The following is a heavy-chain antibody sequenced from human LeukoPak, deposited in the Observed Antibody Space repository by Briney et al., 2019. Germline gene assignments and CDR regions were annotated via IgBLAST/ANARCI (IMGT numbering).Heavy chain of an antibody. CDR2: IYYSGST. J-gene: IGHJ4*02. Sequence: SETLSLTCSVSGGSISSGGYLWSWIRQHPGKGLEWIGDIYYSGSTYYIPSLKTRVTISVDTSKNQLSLKLRSVTAAGSAAYACARGIDDSSGYYLNYFDYCGQGTLVTVSS. CDR3: ARGIDDSSGYYLNYFDY. CDR1: GGSISSGGYL. D-gene: IGHD3-22*01. V-gene: IGHV4-31*03.